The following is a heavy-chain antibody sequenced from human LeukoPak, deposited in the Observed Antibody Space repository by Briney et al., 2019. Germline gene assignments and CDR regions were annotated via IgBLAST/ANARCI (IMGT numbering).Heavy chain of an antibody. Sequence: GGSLRLSCAASGFAFSSYGMSWVRQAPGKGLEWVSAVSGSGGSTYYADSVKGRFTISRDNSKNTLYLQMNSLRAEDTAVYYCAKGEAMITFGGVIVPDYWGQGTLVTVSS. CDR1: GFAFSSYG. CDR3: AKGEAMITFGGVIVPDY. J-gene: IGHJ4*02. D-gene: IGHD3-16*02. CDR2: VSGSGGST. V-gene: IGHV3-23*01.